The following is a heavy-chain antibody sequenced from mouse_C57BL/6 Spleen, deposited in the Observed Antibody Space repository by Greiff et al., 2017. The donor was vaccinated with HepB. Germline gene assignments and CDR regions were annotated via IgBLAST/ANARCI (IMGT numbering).Heavy chain of an antibody. CDR1: GFTFSSYT. Sequence: EVKVVESGGGLVKPGGSLKLSCAASGFTFSSYTMSWVRQTPEKRLEWVATISGGGGNTYYPDSVKGRFTISRDNAKNTLYLQMSSLRSEDTALYYCARQEGYYYGSSPDWYFDVWGTGTTVTVSS. V-gene: IGHV5-9*01. J-gene: IGHJ1*03. D-gene: IGHD1-1*01. CDR2: ISGGGGNT. CDR3: ARQEGYYYGSSPDWYFDV.